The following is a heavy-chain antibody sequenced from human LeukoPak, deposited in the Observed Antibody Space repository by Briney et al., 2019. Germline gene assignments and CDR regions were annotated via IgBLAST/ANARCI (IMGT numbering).Heavy chain of an antibody. D-gene: IGHD6-6*01. CDR2: IYHSGST. V-gene: IGHV4-38-2*02. CDR3: ARGQGYSSSDLDY. CDR1: GYSISSGYY. J-gene: IGHJ4*02. Sequence: SETLSLTCTVSGYSISSGYYWGWIRQPPGKGLEWIGSIYHSGSTYYNPSLKSRVTISVDTSKNQFSLKLSSVTAADTAVYYCARGQGYSSSDLDYWGQGTLVTVSS.